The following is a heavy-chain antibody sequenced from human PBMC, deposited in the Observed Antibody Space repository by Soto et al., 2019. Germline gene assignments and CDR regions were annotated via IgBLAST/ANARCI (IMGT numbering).Heavy chain of an antibody. J-gene: IGHJ6*02. CDR1: GGSISSGGYY. Sequence: SETLSLTCTVSGGSISSGGYYWSWIRQHPGKGLEWIGYIYYSGSTYYNPSLKSRVTISVDTSKNQFSLKLSSVTAADTAVDYCARDTEGSYYYYGMDVWGQGTTVTVSS. V-gene: IGHV4-31*03. CDR3: ARDTEGSYYYYGMDV. CDR2: IYYSGST. D-gene: IGHD4-17*01.